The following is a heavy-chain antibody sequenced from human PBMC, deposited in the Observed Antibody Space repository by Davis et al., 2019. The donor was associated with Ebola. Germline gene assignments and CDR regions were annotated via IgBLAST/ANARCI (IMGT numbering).Heavy chain of an antibody. V-gene: IGHV3-74*01. CDR1: GFTFGNYW. CDR2: INPDGGRA. CDR3: AGVRDGSDSWSDP. J-gene: IGHJ5*02. D-gene: IGHD1-26*01. Sequence: PGGSLRLSCAASGFTFGNYWMHWVRHAPGKGLAWVSRINPDGGRADYADSVKGRIAISRDNAQNTVYLQMNSLRDEDTAIYYCAGVRDGSDSWSDPWGQGTPVTVSS.